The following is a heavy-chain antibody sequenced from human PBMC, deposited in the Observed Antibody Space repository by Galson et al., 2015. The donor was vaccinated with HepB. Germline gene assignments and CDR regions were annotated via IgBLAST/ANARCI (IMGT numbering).Heavy chain of an antibody. Sequence: SVKVSCKVSGYTLTELSLHWVRQAPGQGPEWMGKIFAGGGSTRYAERFQGRVTLTRDSSTSTIYMEVSSLRSDDTAVYYCARETPDTYYFDYWGQGTLVTVSS. D-gene: IGHD2-15*01. CDR1: GYTLTELS. CDR3: ARETPDTYYFDY. J-gene: IGHJ4*02. CDR2: IFAGGGST. V-gene: IGHV1-46*01.